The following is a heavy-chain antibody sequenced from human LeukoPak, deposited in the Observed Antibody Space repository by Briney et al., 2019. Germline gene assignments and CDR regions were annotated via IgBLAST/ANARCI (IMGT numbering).Heavy chain of an antibody. CDR3: ARDAARGGITVTTEY. J-gene: IGHJ4*02. CDR1: GYTFTGYY. V-gene: IGHV1-2*02. D-gene: IGHD4-11*01. Sequence: ASVKVSCKASGYTFTGYYIHWVRQAPGQGREGMGWINPNSGGTNYAQRFQGRVTMTRATSISTAYMELSRLRSNDTAVYYCARDAARGGITVTTEYWGQGTLVTVSS. CDR2: INPNSGGT.